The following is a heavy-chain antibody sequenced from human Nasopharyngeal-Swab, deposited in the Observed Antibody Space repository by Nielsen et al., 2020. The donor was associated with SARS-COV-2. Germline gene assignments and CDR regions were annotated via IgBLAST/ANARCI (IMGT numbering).Heavy chain of an antibody. D-gene: IGHD1-26*01. V-gene: IGHV3-13*01. Sequence: GESLKISCAASGFTFSSYDMHWVRQATGKGLEWVSAIGTAGDTYYPGSVKGRFTISRENAKNSLYLQMNSLRAGDTAVYYCARGDGSYYSYYYYYMDVWGKGTTVTASS. CDR2: IGTAGDT. J-gene: IGHJ6*03. CDR1: GFTFSSYD. CDR3: ARGDGSYYSYYYYYMDV.